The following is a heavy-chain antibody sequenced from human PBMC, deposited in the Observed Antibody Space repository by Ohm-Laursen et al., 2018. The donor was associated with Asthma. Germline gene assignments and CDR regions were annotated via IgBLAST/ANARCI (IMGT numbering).Heavy chain of an antibody. Sequence: SQTLSLTCAVSGVSVSGFYWSWIRQPPGRGLEWIAYMHSSGIANSNPSLQSRATLTVDTSNNRVSLRLSFVTAADTAIYFCARLAWALSVFDLWGQGAPVTVAS. CDR2: MHSSGIA. CDR3: ARLAWALSVFDL. J-gene: IGHJ5*02. V-gene: IGHV4-59*02. CDR1: GVSVSGFY.